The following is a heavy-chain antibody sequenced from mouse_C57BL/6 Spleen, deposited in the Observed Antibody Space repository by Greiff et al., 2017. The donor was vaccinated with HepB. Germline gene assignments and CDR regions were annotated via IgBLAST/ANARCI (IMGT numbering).Heavy chain of an antibody. CDR2: ISYDGSN. J-gene: IGHJ1*03. CDR3: ARDRDYPFEYFDV. V-gene: IGHV3-6*01. D-gene: IGHD2-4*01. Sequence: EVKLMESGPGLVKPSQSLSLTCSVTGYSITSGYYWNWIRQFPGNKLEWMGYISYDGSNNYNPSLKNRISITRDTSKNQFFLKLNSVTTEDTATYYCARDRDYPFEYFDVWGTGTTVTVSS. CDR1: GYSITSGYY.